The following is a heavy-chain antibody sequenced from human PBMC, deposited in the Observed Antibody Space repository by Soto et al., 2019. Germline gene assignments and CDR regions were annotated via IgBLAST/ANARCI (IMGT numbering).Heavy chain of an antibody. V-gene: IGHV4-59*01. J-gene: IGHJ4*02. D-gene: IGHD2-2*01. CDR1: GGSISTNH. CDR2: MYYSGST. CDR3: ARNACSSASCHPYFDY. Sequence: PSETLSLTCTVSGGSISTNHWSWIRHPPGKGLEWTGHMYYSGSTNYNPSLKSRVTIPVDTSKNQFSLKLSSVTAADTAVYYCARNACSSASCHPYFDYWGQGTLVTVSS.